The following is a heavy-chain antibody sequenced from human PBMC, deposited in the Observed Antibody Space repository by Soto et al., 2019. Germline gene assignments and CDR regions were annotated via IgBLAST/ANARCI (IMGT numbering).Heavy chain of an antibody. V-gene: IGHV3-9*01. Sequence: FLRLSWGVSGFGFDGYGVHWVRQAPGKGLAWVSGISWNSGTIAYADCVKGRFTISRDNAKNSLYLQMNSLRVEDAALHYSAKDSRLRFYGMDVWGQGTTVTVYS. CDR2: ISWNSGTI. D-gene: IGHD5-12*01. J-gene: IGHJ6*02. CDR1: GFGFDGYG. CDR3: AKDSRLRFYGMDV.